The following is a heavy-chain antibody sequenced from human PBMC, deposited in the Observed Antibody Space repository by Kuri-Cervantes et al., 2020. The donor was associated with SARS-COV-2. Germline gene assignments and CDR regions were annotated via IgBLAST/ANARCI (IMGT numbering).Heavy chain of an antibody. D-gene: IGHD4-17*01. CDR3: ARPYGDDLNWYFDL. Sequence: ESLKISCTVSGGSISSSSYYWGWIRQPPGKGLEWIGSIYYSGSTYYNPSLKSRVTISVDTSKNQFSLKLSSVTAADTAVYYCARPYGDDLNWYFDLWGRGTLVTVSS. CDR2: IYYSGST. J-gene: IGHJ2*01. CDR1: GGSISSSSYY. V-gene: IGHV4-39*07.